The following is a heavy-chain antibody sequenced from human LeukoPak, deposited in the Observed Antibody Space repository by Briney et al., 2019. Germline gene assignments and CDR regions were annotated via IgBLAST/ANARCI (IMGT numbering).Heavy chain of an antibody. V-gene: IGHV5-51*01. CDR1: GYRFTSYW. J-gene: IGHJ5*02. D-gene: IGHD3-10*01. CDR3: ARQWVRGVSFGWFDP. CDR2: IYPGDSDT. Sequence: GESLKISCKGSGYRFTSYWIGWVRQMPGKGLEWMWIIYPGDSDTRYSPSFQGQVTISADKSISTAYLQWSSLKASDTAMYYCARQWVRGVSFGWFDPWGQGTLVTVSS.